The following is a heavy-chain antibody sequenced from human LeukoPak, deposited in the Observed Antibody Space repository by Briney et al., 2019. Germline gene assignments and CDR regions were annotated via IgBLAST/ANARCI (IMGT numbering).Heavy chain of an antibody. D-gene: IGHD2-2*01. Sequence: GASMTVSFKASVYTFTVYYMHWVRQAPGQGLEWMGWINPNSGGTNYAQKFQGRVTMTRDTSISTAYMELSSLRSDDTAVYYCARVTLYCSSTSCLSRGADYWGQGTLVTVSS. CDR1: VYTFTVYY. J-gene: IGHJ4*02. CDR3: ARVTLYCSSTSCLSRGADY. CDR2: INPNSGGT. V-gene: IGHV1-2*02.